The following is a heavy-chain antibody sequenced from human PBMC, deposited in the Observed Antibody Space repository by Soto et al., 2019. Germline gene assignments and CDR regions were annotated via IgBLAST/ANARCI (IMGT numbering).Heavy chain of an antibody. D-gene: IGHD2-2*03. Sequence: QVQLVESGGGVVQPGRSLRLSCAASGFTFSSYGMHWVRQAPGKGLEWVAVISYDGSNKYYADSVKGRFTISRDNSKNTLYLQMNSLRAEDTAVYYCAKEFLGIVVVPDAACDYWGQGTLVTVCS. CDR3: AKEFLGIVVVPDAACDY. J-gene: IGHJ4*02. CDR1: GFTFSSYG. V-gene: IGHV3-30*18. CDR2: ISYDGSNK.